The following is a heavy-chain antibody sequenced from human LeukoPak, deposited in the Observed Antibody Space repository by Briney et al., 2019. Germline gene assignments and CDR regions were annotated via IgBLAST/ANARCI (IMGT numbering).Heavy chain of an antibody. CDR1: GFTFSSYS. Sequence: AGGSLRLSCAASGFTFSSYSMNWVRQAPGKGLEGASSISRSSSYIYYADSVKGRFTISRDNDKTSLYLQMNSLRAEDTAVYYCARGAPMVRGVICTYWGQGTLVTVSS. D-gene: IGHD3-10*01. J-gene: IGHJ4*02. CDR3: ARGAPMVRGVICTY. V-gene: IGHV3-21*01. CDR2: ISRSSSYI.